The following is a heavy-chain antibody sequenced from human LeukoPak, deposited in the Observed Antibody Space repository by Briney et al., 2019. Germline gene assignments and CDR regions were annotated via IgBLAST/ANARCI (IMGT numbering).Heavy chain of an antibody. CDR3: ARDARSDYGDYNPFDY. D-gene: IGHD4-17*01. V-gene: IGHV3-66*01. Sequence: GGSLRLSCAASGFTVSSNYMSWVRQAPGKGLEWVSVIYSGGSTYYADSVKGRFTISRDNSKNTLYLQMNSLRAEDTAVYYCARDARSDYGDYNPFDYWGQGTLVTVSS. CDR1: GFTVSSNY. J-gene: IGHJ4*02. CDR2: IYSGGST.